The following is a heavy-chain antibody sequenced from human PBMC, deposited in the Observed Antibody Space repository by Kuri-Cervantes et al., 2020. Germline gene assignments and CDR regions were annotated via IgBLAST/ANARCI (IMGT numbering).Heavy chain of an antibody. CDR1: GFNFITNG. V-gene: IGHV3-30*02. Sequence: GGSLRLSCKASGFNFITNGMHWVRQATGKGLEWVAFIRYDGSNKYYADSVKGRFTISRDNAKNSLYLQMNSLRTEETALYYCAKDRRKLWFGELVFDPWGQGTLVTVSS. CDR2: IRYDGSNK. CDR3: AKDRRKLWFGELVFDP. J-gene: IGHJ5*02. D-gene: IGHD3-10*01.